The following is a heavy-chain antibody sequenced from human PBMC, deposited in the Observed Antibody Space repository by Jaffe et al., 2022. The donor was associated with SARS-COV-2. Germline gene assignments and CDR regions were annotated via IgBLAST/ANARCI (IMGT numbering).Heavy chain of an antibody. J-gene: IGHJ6*02. D-gene: IGHD1-1*01. CDR1: GFTFSRYG. V-gene: IGHV3-30*03. CDR2: ISYDGSDK. Sequence: QVHLVESGGGVVQPGRSLRLSCAASGFTFSRYGMHWVRQAPGKGLEWVAVISYDGSDKYYADSVRGRLTISRDNSKNTLYLQMNSLSSDDTAVYYCARDRLTTPWDYYYGMDVWGQGTTVTVSS. CDR3: ARDRLTTPWDYYYGMDV.